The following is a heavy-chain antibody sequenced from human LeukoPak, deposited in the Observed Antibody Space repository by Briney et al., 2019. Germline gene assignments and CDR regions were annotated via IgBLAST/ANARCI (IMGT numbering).Heavy chain of an antibody. CDR2: INPNSGGT. J-gene: IGHJ4*02. CDR1: GYTLTGYY. Sequence: ASVKVSCKVSGYTLTGYYMHWVRQAPGQGLEEMGWINPNSGGTNYAQKFQGRVIMTRDTSISTAYMELSRLRSDDTAVYYCASSCSGGSCFYYFDYWGQGTLVTVSS. V-gene: IGHV1-2*02. CDR3: ASSCSGGSCFYYFDY. D-gene: IGHD2-15*01.